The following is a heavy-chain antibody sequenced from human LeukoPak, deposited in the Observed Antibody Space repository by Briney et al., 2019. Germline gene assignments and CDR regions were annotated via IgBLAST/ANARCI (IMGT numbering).Heavy chain of an antibody. CDR3: ARGYLSITMIVVDDAFDI. CDR1: GFTFSSYW. J-gene: IGHJ3*02. D-gene: IGHD3-22*01. V-gene: IGHV3-7*05. CDR2: IKQDGSEK. Sequence: PGGSLRLSCAASGFTFSSYWMSWVRQAPGKGLEWVANIKQDGSEKYYVDSVKGRFTISRDNAKNSLYLQMNSPRAEDTAVYYCARGYLSITMIVVDDAFDIWGQGTMVTVSS.